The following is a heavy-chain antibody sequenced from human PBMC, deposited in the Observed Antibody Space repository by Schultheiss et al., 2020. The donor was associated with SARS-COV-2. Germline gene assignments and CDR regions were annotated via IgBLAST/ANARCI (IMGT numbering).Heavy chain of an antibody. CDR2: IYYSGYT. V-gene: IGHV4-4*02. Sequence: SETLSLTCTVSGGSISSSNWWSWVRQPPGKGLEWIGYIYYSGYTNYNPSLKSRVTISVDTSKNQFSLKLSSVTAADTAVYYCARDGGGSQNYYYYGMDVWGQGTTVTVSS. J-gene: IGHJ6*02. D-gene: IGHD2-15*01. CDR3: ARDGGGSQNYYYYGMDV. CDR1: GGSISSSNW.